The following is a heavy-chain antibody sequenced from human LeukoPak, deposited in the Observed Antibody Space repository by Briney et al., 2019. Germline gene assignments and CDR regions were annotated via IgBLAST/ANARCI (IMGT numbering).Heavy chain of an antibody. D-gene: IGHD2-15*01. Sequence: SETLSLTCAVYGGSFSGYYWSWIRQPPGKGLEWIGEINHSGSTNYNPPLKSRVTISVDASKNQFSLKLRSVTAADRAVYYCARRGLLPLDYWGQGTLVTVSS. CDR3: ARRGLLPLDY. CDR1: GGSFSGYY. V-gene: IGHV4-34*01. CDR2: INHSGST. J-gene: IGHJ4*02.